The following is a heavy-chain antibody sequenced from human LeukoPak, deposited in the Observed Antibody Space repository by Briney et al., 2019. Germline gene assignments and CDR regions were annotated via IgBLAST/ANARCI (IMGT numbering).Heavy chain of an antibody. J-gene: IGHJ4*02. CDR1: GGSFSGYY. V-gene: IGHV4-34*01. CDR3: ARGGYSYAVPRTDLIDY. Sequence: SETLSLTCAVYGGSFSGYYWSWIRQPPGKGLEWIGEINHSGGTNYNPSLKSRVTISVDTSKNQFSLKLSSVTAADTAVYYCARGGYSYAVPRTDLIDYWGQGTLVTVSS. D-gene: IGHD5-18*01. CDR2: INHSGGT.